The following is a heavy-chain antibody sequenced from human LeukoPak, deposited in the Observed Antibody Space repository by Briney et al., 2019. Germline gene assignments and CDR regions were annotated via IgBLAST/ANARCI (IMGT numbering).Heavy chain of an antibody. V-gene: IGHV4-34*01. D-gene: IGHD6-6*01. CDR1: GGSFSGYY. Sequence: SETLSLTCAVYGGSFSGYYWSWIRQPPGKGLEWIGEINHSGSTNYNPSLKSRVTISVDTSKNQFSLKLSSVTAADTAVYYCAGVKYSSSSGSDAFDIWGQGTMVTVSS. CDR3: AGVKYSSSSGSDAFDI. CDR2: INHSGST. J-gene: IGHJ3*02.